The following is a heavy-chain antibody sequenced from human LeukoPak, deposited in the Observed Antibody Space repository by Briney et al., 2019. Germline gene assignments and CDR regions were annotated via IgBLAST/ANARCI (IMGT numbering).Heavy chain of an antibody. J-gene: IGHJ4*02. CDR3: AKDGRCSGGSCYSYFDY. CDR1: GVTFSSYA. D-gene: IGHD2-15*01. Sequence: GGSLRLSCAACGVTFSSYAMSWVRQARGKGVGWVSAISGSGGRKYYADSVKGRFTIYRENSKNRLYMKMNSLRAEDTAVYYCAKDGRCSGGSCYSYFDYWGQGTLVTVSS. CDR2: ISGSGGRK. V-gene: IGHV3-23*01.